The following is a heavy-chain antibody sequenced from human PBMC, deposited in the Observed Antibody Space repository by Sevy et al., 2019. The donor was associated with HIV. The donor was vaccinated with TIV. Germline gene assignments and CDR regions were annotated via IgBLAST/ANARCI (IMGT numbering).Heavy chain of an antibody. D-gene: IGHD5-12*01. Sequence: SETLSLTCTVSGGSISSSSYYWGWIRQPPGKGLEWIGSIYYSGSTYYNPSLKSRVTISVDTSKNQFSLKLSSVTAADTAVYYCARRYSGYHRNLRHYWGQGTLVTVSS. CDR3: ARRYSGYHRNLRHY. J-gene: IGHJ4*02. CDR2: IYYSGST. V-gene: IGHV4-39*01. CDR1: GGSISSSSYY.